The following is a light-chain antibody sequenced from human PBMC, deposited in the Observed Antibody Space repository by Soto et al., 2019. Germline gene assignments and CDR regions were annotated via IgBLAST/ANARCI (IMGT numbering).Light chain of an antibody. CDR1: SSDVGTYNY. Sequence: QSALTQPASVSGSPGQSITISCTGTSSDVGTYNYVSWYQQHPGKAPKLMIFDVSSRPSGVSNRFSGSKSGSTASPTISGLQAEDEADYYCSSYTTSSTVVFGGGTKLTVL. J-gene: IGLJ2*01. V-gene: IGLV2-14*03. CDR2: DVS. CDR3: SSYTTSSTVV.